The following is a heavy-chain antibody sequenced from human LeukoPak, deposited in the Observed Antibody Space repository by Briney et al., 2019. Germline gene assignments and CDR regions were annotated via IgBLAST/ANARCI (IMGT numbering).Heavy chain of an antibody. CDR1: GGSISSGGYS. V-gene: IGHV4-30-2*01. D-gene: IGHD2-15*01. CDR3: ARVKNKSVGGFDI. Sequence: KSSETLSLTCAVAGGSISSGGYSWSWIRQPPGKGLEWIGYIYHSGSTYYNPSLKSRVTISVDRSKNQFSLKLSSVTAADTAVYYCARVKNKSVGGFDIWGQGTMVTVSS. CDR2: IYHSGST. J-gene: IGHJ3*02.